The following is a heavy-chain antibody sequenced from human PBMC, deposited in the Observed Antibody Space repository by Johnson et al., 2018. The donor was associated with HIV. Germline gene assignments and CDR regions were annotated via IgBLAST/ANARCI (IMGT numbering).Heavy chain of an antibody. D-gene: IGHD1-26*01. CDR1: GFTFSNYA. J-gene: IGHJ3*02. CDR2: ISHDGSNK. CDR3: ARPMGAVDECDACDI. Sequence: QVQLVESGGGVVQPGRSLRLSCAASGFTFSNYALHWVRQAPGRGLEWVALISHDGSNKYYADFVKGRFTISRDNSINTLYLQMNSLRAEDTAVYYCARPMGAVDECDACDIWGHGTMVTVSS. V-gene: IGHV3-30-3*01.